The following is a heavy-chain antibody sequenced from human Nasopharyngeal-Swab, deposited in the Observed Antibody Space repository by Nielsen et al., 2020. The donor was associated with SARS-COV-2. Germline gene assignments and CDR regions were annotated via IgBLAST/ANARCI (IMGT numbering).Heavy chain of an antibody. D-gene: IGHD5-18*01. J-gene: IGHJ4*02. CDR2: ISYDGSNK. Sequence: GVSLKISCAASGFTFSSYGMHWVRQAPGKGLEWVAVISYDGSNKYYADSVKGRFTISRDNSKNTLYLQMNSLRAEDTAVYYCAKEGLLRGYSYGYLGDYWGQGTLVTVSS. CDR3: AKEGLLRGYSYGYLGDY. CDR1: GFTFSSYG. V-gene: IGHV3-30*18.